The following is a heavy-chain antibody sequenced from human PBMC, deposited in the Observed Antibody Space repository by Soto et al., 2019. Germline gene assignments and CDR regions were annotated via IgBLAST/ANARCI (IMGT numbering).Heavy chain of an antibody. J-gene: IGHJ4*02. Sequence: SLTCAVSGGSISSGGYSWSWIRQPPGKGLEWIGYIYHSGSTYYNPSLKSRVTISVDRSKNQFSLKLSSVTAADTAVYYCARGGGVRGEYFDYWGQGTLVTVSS. V-gene: IGHV4-30-2*01. CDR3: ARGGGVRGEYFDY. CDR2: IYHSGST. CDR1: GGSISSGGYS. D-gene: IGHD3-10*01.